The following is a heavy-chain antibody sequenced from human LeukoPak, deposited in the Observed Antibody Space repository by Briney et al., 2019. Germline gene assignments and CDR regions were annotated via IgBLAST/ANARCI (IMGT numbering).Heavy chain of an antibody. Sequence: SETLSLTCAVYGGSFSGYYWSWIRQPPGKGLEWIGEINHSGSTNYNPSLKSRVTISVDTSKNQFSLKLSSVTAADTAVYYCARVYYGSGSYYKKGSFFDYWGQGTLVTVSS. V-gene: IGHV4-34*01. CDR1: GGSFSGYY. CDR3: ARVYYGSGSYYKKGSFFDY. J-gene: IGHJ4*02. CDR2: INHSGST. D-gene: IGHD3-10*01.